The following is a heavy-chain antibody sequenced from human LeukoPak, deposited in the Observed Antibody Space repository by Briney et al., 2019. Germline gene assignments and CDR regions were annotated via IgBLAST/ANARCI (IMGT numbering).Heavy chain of an antibody. CDR2: INPNSGDA. V-gene: IGHV1-2*02. J-gene: IGHJ4*02. CDR3: VRSRIWEVLSSFGL. CDR1: GYTFTGYF. D-gene: IGHD1-26*01. Sequence: ASVKVSCKASGYTFTGYFMHWVRQAPGQGLEWMGWINPNSGDANYAQKFQGRVTMTRDTSISTAYMELSRLRSDDTAVYYCVRSRIWEVLSSFGLWGQGALVIVSS.